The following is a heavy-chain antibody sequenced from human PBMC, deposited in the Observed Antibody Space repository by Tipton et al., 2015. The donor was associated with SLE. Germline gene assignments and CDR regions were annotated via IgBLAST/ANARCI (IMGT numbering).Heavy chain of an antibody. CDR1: RGSISDYY. V-gene: IGHV4-4*07. CDR2: VRISGTA. D-gene: IGHD3-22*01. J-gene: IGHJ3*02. Sequence: TLSLTCNLSRGSISDYYWSWIWQPAGTGLEWIGSVRISGTANYNPSLKSRVTMSFDTSKNLFSLKLTSVTATDTAVYYCARDRGPYYYDSSGYYNACYIWGQGTMVTVAS. CDR3: ARDRGPYYYDSSGYYNACYI.